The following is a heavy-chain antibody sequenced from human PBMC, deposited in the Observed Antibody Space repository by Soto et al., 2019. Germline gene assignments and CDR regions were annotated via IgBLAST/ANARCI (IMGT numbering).Heavy chain of an antibody. CDR2: IYYSGST. V-gene: IGHV4-59*01. J-gene: IGHJ6*02. D-gene: IGHD3-10*01. CDR3: ARDLSLGVVRGVDYYYGMDV. CDR1: GGSISSYY. Sequence: SETLSLTCTVSGGSISSYYWSWIRQPPGKGLEWIGYIYYSGSTNYNPSLKSRVTISVDTSKKQFSLKLSSVTAADTAVYYCARDLSLGVVRGVDYYYGMDVWGQGTTVTVSS.